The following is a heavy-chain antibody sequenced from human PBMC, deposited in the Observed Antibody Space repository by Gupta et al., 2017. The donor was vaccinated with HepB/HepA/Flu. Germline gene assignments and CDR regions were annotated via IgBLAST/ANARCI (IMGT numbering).Heavy chain of an antibody. V-gene: IGHV3-48*03. Sequence: EVQLVESGGGLVQPGGSLSLSCAASGFTFSSYELNWVRPAPGKGLEWVSYMSSSGSTIYYADSVKGRFTISRDNAKNSLYLQMNSLRAEDTAVYYCARDWSSGWHYYYGMDVWGQGTTVTVSS. D-gene: IGHD6-19*01. CDR3: ARDWSSGWHYYYGMDV. CDR2: MSSSGSTI. CDR1: GFTFSSYE. J-gene: IGHJ6*02.